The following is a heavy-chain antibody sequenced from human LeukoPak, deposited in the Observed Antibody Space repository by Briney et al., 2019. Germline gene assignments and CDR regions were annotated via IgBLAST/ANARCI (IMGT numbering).Heavy chain of an antibody. J-gene: IGHJ4*02. V-gene: IGHV3-30*19. CDR1: GFTFRSYG. CDR2: ISYDGSNK. Sequence: AGSLRPSCAASGFTFRSYGIHWVRQAPGKGLEWVAVISYDGSNKYYADSVKGRFTISRDNSKNTLYLQMNSLRAEDTAVYYCAKDLDYDYVWGSYRYTGGDPFDYWGQGTLVTVSS. D-gene: IGHD3-16*02. CDR3: AKDLDYDYVWGSYRYTGGDPFDY.